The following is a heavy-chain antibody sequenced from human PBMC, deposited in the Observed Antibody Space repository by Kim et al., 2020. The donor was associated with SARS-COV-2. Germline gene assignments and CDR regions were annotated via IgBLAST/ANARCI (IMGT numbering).Heavy chain of an antibody. Sequence: ASVKVSCKASGYTFTSYGISWVRQAPGQGLEWMGWISAYNGNTNYAQKLQGRVTMTTDTSTSTAYMELRSLRSDDTAVYYCARDHVSSWTWGDYYYGMDVWGQGTTVTVSS. CDR1: GYTFTSYG. V-gene: IGHV1-18*01. CDR2: ISAYNGNT. J-gene: IGHJ6*02. CDR3: ARDHVSSWTWGDYYYGMDV. D-gene: IGHD6-13*01.